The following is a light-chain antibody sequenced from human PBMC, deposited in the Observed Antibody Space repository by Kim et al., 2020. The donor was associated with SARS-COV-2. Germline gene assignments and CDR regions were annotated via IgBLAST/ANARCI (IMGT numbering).Light chain of an antibody. J-gene: IGLJ1*01. CDR2: QDS. V-gene: IGLV3-1*01. CDR3: QAWDSSTVV. CDR1: KLGDKY. Sequence: SVSPGQTASITCSGDKLGDKYSSWYQQKPGQSPVLVIYQDSKRPSGIPERFSGSNSGNTATLTISGTQAMDEADYYCQAWDSSTVVFGTGTKVTVL.